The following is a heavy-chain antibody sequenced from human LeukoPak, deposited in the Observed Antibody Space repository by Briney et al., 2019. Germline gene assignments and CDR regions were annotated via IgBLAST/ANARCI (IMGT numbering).Heavy chain of an antibody. CDR1: GFTFSSYA. J-gene: IGHJ5*02. CDR3: ARGGYYGSGNDFRFDP. CDR2: IYYSGST. Sequence: GSLRLSCAASGFTFSSYAMSWVRQAPGMGLEWIGYIYYSGSTNYKPSLKSRVTISVDTSKNQFSLKLSSVTAADTAVYYCARGGYYGSGNDFRFDPWGQGTLVTVSS. D-gene: IGHD3-10*01. V-gene: IGHV4-59*01.